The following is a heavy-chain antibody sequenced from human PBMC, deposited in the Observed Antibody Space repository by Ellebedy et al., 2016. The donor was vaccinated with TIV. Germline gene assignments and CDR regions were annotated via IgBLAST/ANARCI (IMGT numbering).Heavy chain of an antibody. J-gene: IGHJ4*02. CDR3: AKIRSWYGAFDS. CDR2: IGDSGRST. CDR1: GFTFNAFA. V-gene: IGHV3-23*01. Sequence: GESLKISCAASGFTFNAFAMTWVRRAPGKGLEWVSSIGDSGRSTYYTESVRGRFTIARDNSNNTLYLQMESLGAEDTAVYYCAKIRSWYGAFDSWGQGILVSVSS. D-gene: IGHD6-13*01.